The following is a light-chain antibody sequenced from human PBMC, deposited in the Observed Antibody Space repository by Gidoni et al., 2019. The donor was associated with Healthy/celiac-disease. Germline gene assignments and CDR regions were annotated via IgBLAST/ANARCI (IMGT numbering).Light chain of an antibody. CDR1: QSLLHSNGYNY. V-gene: IGKV2-28*01. CDR2: LGS. Sequence: DIVMTQSPLSLPVTPGEPASISCRSSQSLLHSNGYNYLDWYLQKPGQSPQLLIYLGSNRASGVPDRFSGSGSGTDFTLKISRVEAEDVGVYYCMQALQAPKFTFGSXTKVDIK. J-gene: IGKJ3*01. CDR3: MQALQAPKFT.